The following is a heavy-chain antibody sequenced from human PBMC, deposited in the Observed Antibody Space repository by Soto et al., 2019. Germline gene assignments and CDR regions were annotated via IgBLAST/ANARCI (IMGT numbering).Heavy chain of an antibody. CDR1: GGTFSSYA. CDR2: IIPIFGTA. J-gene: IGHJ6*02. V-gene: IGHV1-69*13. D-gene: IGHD5-12*01. CDR3: ARDTAAIVATTSYYHYGMDV. Sequence: SVKVSCKASGGTFSSYAISWVRQAPGQGLEWMGGIIPIFGTANYAQKFQGRVTITADESTSTAYMELSSLRSEDTAVYYCARDTAAIVATTSYYHYGMDVWGQGTTVTVSS.